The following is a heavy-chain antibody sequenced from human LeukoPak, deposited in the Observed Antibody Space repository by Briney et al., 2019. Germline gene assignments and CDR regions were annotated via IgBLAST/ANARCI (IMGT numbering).Heavy chain of an antibody. Sequence: ASVKVSCKASGGTFSSYAISWVRQAPGRGLEWMGGIIPIFGTANYAQKFQGRVTITVDESTSTAYMELSSLRSEDTAVYYCARDYCSSTSCYRGFEGYFDYWGQGTLVTVSS. CDR2: IIPIFGTA. J-gene: IGHJ4*02. CDR1: GGTFSSYA. V-gene: IGHV1-69*13. D-gene: IGHD2-2*02. CDR3: ARDYCSSTSCYRGFEGYFDY.